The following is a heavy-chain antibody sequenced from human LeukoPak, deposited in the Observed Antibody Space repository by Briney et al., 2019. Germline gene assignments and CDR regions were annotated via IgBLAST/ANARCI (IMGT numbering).Heavy chain of an antibody. CDR3: ARGYSSGWYRGLYYMDV. D-gene: IGHD6-19*01. V-gene: IGHV1-2*02. CDR2: INPNSGGT. CDR1: GYTFTGYY. J-gene: IGHJ6*03. Sequence: ASVKVSCKASGYTFTGYYMHWVRQAPGQGLEWMGWINPNSGGTNYAQKFQGRVTMTRDTSISTAYMELSRLRSDDTAVYYCARGYSSGWYRGLYYMDVWGKGTTVTVSS.